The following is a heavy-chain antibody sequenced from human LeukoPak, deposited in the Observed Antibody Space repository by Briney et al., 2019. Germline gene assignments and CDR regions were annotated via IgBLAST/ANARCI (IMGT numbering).Heavy chain of an antibody. V-gene: IGHV3-20*04. CDR3: ARRVYYGSGSYYCDY. CDR1: EFTFDDYG. J-gene: IGHJ4*02. Sequence: PGGSLRLSCAASEFTFDDYGMSWVRQAPGKGLGWVSGINWNGGSTGYADSVKGRFTISRDNAKNSLYLQMNSLRAEDTALYYCARRVYYGSGSYYCDYWGQGTLVTVSS. CDR2: INWNGGST. D-gene: IGHD3-10*01.